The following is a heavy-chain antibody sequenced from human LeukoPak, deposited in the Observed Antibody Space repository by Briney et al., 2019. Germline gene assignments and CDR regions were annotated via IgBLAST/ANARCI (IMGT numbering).Heavy chain of an antibody. J-gene: IGHJ4*02. D-gene: IGHD6-13*01. CDR3: ASTGTYSSSWYRWAPLY. CDR1: GGSFSGYY. V-gene: IGHV4-34*01. Sequence: PSETLSLTCAVYGGSFSGYYWSWIRQPPGKGLEWIGEINHSGSTSYNPSLKSRVTISVDTSKNRFSLKLSSVTAADTAVYYCASTGTYSSSWYRWAPLYWGQGTLVTVSS. CDR2: INHSGST.